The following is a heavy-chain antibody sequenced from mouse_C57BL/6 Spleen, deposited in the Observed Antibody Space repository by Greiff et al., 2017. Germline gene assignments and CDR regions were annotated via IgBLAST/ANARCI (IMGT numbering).Heavy chain of an antibody. V-gene: IGHV1-54*01. D-gene: IGHD4-1*01. J-gene: IGHJ1*03. Sequence: VQLQESGAELVRPGTSVKVSCKASGYAFTNYLIEWVKQRPGQGLEWIGVINPGSGGTNYNEKFKGKATLTADKSSSTAYMQLSSLTSEDSAGYFCARRDWDEDFDVWGTGTTVTVSS. CDR1: GYAFTNYL. CDR2: INPGSGGT. CDR3: ARRDWDEDFDV.